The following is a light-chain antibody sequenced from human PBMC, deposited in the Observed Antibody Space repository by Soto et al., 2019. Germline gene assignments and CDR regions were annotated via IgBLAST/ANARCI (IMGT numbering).Light chain of an antibody. CDR1: QSISSW. CDR2: DAS. V-gene: IGKV1-5*02. Sequence: PIISSPSLRSASVEDRVTIISRASQSISSWLAWYQQKPGKAPKLLIYDASSLESGVPSRFSGSGSGTEFTLTISILQPDDFATYYCQQYNSYPLRFGQGTKVEIK. CDR3: QQYNSYPLR. J-gene: IGKJ1*01.